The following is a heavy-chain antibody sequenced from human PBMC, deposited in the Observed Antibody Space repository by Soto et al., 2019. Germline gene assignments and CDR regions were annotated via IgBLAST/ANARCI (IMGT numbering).Heavy chain of an antibody. CDR1: GGSISSYY. Sequence: PSETLSLTCTVSGGSISSYYWSWIRQPAGKGLEWIGRIYTSGSTNYNPSLKSRVTMSVDTSKNQFSLKLSSVTAADTAVYYCARDRSITMVRGAPYGMDVWGQGTTVTVSS. CDR2: IYTSGST. V-gene: IGHV4-4*07. J-gene: IGHJ6*02. D-gene: IGHD3-10*01. CDR3: ARDRSITMVRGAPYGMDV.